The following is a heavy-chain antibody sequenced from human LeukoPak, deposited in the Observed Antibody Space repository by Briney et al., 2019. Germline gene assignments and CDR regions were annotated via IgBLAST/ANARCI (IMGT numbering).Heavy chain of an antibody. Sequence: GGPLRLSCAASGFTFSSYAMHWVRQAPGKGLEWVAVISYDGSNKYYADSVKGRFTISRDNSKNTLYLQMNSLRAEDTAVYYCARALEGYCSGGSCYPSDYWGQGTLVTVSS. CDR3: ARALEGYCSGGSCYPSDY. CDR2: ISYDGSNK. V-gene: IGHV3-30-3*01. J-gene: IGHJ4*02. D-gene: IGHD2-15*01. CDR1: GFTFSSYA.